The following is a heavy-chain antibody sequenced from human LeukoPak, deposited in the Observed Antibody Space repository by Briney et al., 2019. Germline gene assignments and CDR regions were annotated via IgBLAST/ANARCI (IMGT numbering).Heavy chain of an antibody. D-gene: IGHD4/OR15-4a*01. V-gene: IGHV3-48*02. J-gene: IGHJ4*02. CDR2: ISSSSSTI. Sequence: TGGSLRLSCASSGFTFRRYDMNWVRQAPGKGLEWVSYISSSSSTIYYADSVKGRFTISRDNAKNSLYLQMNSLRDEDTAVYCARDQDYGDFDYWGQGTLVTVSS. CDR3: ARDQDYGDFDY. CDR1: GFTFRRYD.